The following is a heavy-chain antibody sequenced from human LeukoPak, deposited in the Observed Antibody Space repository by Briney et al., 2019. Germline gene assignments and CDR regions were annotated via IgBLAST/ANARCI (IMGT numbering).Heavy chain of an antibody. Sequence: SETLSLTCAVYGGSFSGYYWSWIRQPPGKGLEWIGEINHSGSTNYNPSLKSRVTISVDTSKNQFSLKLSSVTAADTAVYYCARKPTAYYDFWSGYYGDGEPYFDYWGQGTLVTVSS. D-gene: IGHD3-3*01. CDR2: INHSGST. J-gene: IGHJ4*02. V-gene: IGHV4-34*01. CDR3: ARKPTAYYDFWSGYYGDGEPYFDY. CDR1: GGSFSGYY.